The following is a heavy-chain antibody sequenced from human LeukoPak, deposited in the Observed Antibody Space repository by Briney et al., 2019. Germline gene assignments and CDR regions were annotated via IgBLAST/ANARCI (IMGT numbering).Heavy chain of an antibody. J-gene: IGHJ3*01. Sequence: GGSLRLSCAASGFTVSSSYMTWVRQAPGKGLEWVSVIRSGGSTVYADSVKGRFTISRDNSKNTLNLQLNSLRAEDTAVYYCAREGSGRTAYNDGLDVWGQGTMVTVSS. CDR3: AREGSGRTAYNDGLDV. D-gene: IGHD3-10*01. CDR2: IRSGGST. CDR1: GFTVSSSY. V-gene: IGHV3-53*01.